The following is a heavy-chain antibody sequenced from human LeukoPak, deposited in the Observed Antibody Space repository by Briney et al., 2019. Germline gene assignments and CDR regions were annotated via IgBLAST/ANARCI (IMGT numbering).Heavy chain of an antibody. D-gene: IGHD3-10*01. Sequence: GGSLRLSCAASGFTSSSYWMHWVRQVPGKGLVWVSRISGDGTARNYAGSMKGPFTISRDDATNTVDLQMNSLRGEDTAVYYCVRGRGSYGWFDPWGQGTLVTVSS. CDR3: VRGRGSYGWFDP. CDR1: GFTSSSYW. J-gene: IGHJ5*02. CDR2: ISGDGTAR. V-gene: IGHV3-74*01.